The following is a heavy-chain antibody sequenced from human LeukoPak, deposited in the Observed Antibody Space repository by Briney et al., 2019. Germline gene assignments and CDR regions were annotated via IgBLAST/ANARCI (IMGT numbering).Heavy chain of an antibody. Sequence: PGGSLRLSCAASGISFSSFGMHWVRQAPGKGLEWVTFIRYDGHNKYYADSVKGRFTISRDNSKNTLYLQMNSLGPEDTAVYYCAKSQNYYDNSGYYYLDYWGQGNLVTVSS. CDR1: GISFSSFG. CDR3: AKSQNYYDNSGYYYLDY. CDR2: IRYDGHNK. D-gene: IGHD3-22*01. V-gene: IGHV3-30*02. J-gene: IGHJ4*02.